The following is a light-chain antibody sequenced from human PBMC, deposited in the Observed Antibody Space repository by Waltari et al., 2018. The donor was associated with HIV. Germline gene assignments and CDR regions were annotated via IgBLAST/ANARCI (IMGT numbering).Light chain of an antibody. CDR1: SSNIGSNA. CDR3: AAWDDILNAYV. V-gene: IGLV1-36*01. Sequence: QSVLTQPPSLSKSPRQRVTISCSGSSSNIGSNALNWYQQLPGKAPKLLVYYEDMLPSGVSDRFSGLQSEDEADYYCAAWDDILNAYVFGSGTKVTVL. CDR2: YED. J-gene: IGLJ1*01.